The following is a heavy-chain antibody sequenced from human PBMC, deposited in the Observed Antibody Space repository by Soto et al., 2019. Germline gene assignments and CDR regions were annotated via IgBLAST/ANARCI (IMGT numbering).Heavy chain of an antibody. D-gene: IGHD4-17*01. V-gene: IGHV3-30*18. CDR1: GFTFSSYG. Sequence: GGSLRLSCAASGFTFSSYGMHWVRQAPGKGLEWVAVISYDGSNKYYADSVKGRFTISRDNSKNTLYLQMNSLRAEDTAVYYCAKENDGDYPYFDYWGQGTLVTVSS. CDR3: AKENDGDYPYFDY. CDR2: ISYDGSNK. J-gene: IGHJ4*02.